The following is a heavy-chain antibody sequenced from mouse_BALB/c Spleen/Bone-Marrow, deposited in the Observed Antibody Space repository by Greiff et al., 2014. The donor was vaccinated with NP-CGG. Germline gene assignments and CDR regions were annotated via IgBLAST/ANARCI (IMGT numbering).Heavy chain of an antibody. J-gene: IGHJ2*01. V-gene: IGHV1S130*01. CDR2: IHPNSGNT. Sequence: QVQLKQSGSVLVRPGASVKLSCKASGYTFTSSWMHWAKQRPGQGLEWIGEIHPNSGNTNYNEKFKGKATLTVDTSSSTAYVDLSSLTPEDSAVYYCANYYGSSSYWGQGTTLTVSS. CDR3: ANYYGSSSY. D-gene: IGHD1-1*01. CDR1: GYTFTSSW.